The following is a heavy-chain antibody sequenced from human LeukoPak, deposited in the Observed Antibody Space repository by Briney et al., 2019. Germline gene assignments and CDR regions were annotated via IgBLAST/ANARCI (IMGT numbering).Heavy chain of an antibody. D-gene: IGHD3-9*01. V-gene: IGHV3-30*18. J-gene: IGHJ6*03. CDR3: AKDGRYFDWFSDYYMDV. Sequence: PGGSLRLSCAASGFTFSSYGMHWVRQAPGKGLEWVAVISYDGSNKYYADSVKGRFTISRDNSKNTLYLQMNSLRAEDTAVYYCAKDGRYFDWFSDYYMDVWGKGTTVTVSS. CDR2: ISYDGSNK. CDR1: GFTFSSYG.